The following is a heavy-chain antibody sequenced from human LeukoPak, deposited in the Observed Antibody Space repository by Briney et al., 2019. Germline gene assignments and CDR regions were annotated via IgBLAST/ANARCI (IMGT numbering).Heavy chain of an antibody. CDR1: GASISDYY. Sequence: SETLSLTCTVSGASISDYYCSWIRQPPGKGLEWIGYIFYSGSTNYNPSLKSRVTISVDTSKNQFSLKLSSVTAADTAVYYCARVFSDFWSGYLNYYYYYMDVWGKGTTVTVSS. CDR3: ARVFSDFWSGYLNYYYYYMDV. D-gene: IGHD3-3*01. J-gene: IGHJ6*03. V-gene: IGHV4-59*01. CDR2: IFYSGST.